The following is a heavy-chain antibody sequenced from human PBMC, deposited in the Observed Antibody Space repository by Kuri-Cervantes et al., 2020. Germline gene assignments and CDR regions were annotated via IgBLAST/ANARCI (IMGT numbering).Heavy chain of an antibody. J-gene: IGHJ6*02. CDR1: GFTFSSYA. D-gene: IGHD3-3*01. CDR3: ARAHYDFWSGYYTGHYYYGMDV. Sequence: GGSLRLSCAASGFTFSSYAMSWVRQAPGKGLEWVSAISGSGGSTYYADSVKGRFTISRDNAKNSLYLQMNSLRDEDTAVYYCARAHYDFWSGYYTGHYYYGMDVWGQGTTVTVSS. V-gene: IGHV3-23*01. CDR2: ISGSGGST.